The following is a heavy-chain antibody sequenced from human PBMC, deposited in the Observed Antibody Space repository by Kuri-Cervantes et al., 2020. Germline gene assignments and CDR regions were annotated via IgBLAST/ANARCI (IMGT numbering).Heavy chain of an antibody. CDR1: GSSLSNARMG. D-gene: IGHD6-13*01. Sequence: SGPTLVKPTETLTLTCTVSGSSLSNARMGVSWIRQPPGKALEWLAHIFSNDEKSYSTSLKSRLTISKDTSKSQVVLTMTNMDPVDTATYYCARIAAAAGMSYYYYGMDVWGQGTTVTVSS. V-gene: IGHV2-26*01. CDR3: ARIAAAAGMSYYYYGMDV. J-gene: IGHJ6*02. CDR2: IFSNDEK.